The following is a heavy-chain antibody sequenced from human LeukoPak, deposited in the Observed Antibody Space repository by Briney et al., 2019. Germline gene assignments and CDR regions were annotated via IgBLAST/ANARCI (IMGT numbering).Heavy chain of an antibody. Sequence: GGSLRLSCAASEFTFSSYAMSWVRQAPGKGLQWVSAISTDSADTYYADSVKGRFTISRDNSKNTLYLPMNSLRAEDTAVYYCATHGRSSWSAYFDYWGQGTLVTVSS. V-gene: IGHV3-23*01. CDR3: ATHGRSSWSAYFDY. CDR2: ISTDSADT. CDR1: EFTFSSYA. D-gene: IGHD6-13*01. J-gene: IGHJ4*02.